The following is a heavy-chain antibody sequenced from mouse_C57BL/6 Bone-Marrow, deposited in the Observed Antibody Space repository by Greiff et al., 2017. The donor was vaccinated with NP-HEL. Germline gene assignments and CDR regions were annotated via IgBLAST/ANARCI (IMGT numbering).Heavy chain of an antibody. CDR2: FHPYNDDT. CDR1: GYTFTTYP. J-gene: IGHJ4*01. V-gene: IGHV1-47*01. D-gene: IGHD2-4*01. Sequence: QVQLKQSGAELVKPGASVKMSCKASGYTFTTYPIEWMKQNHGKSLEWIGNFHPYNDDTKYNEKFKGKATLTVEKSSSTVYLELSRLTSDDSAVYYCAISYYDYDGYAMDYWGQGTSVTVSS. CDR3: AISYYDYDGYAMDY.